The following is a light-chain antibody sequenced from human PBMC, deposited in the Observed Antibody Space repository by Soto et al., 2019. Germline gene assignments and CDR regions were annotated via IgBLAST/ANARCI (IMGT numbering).Light chain of an antibody. V-gene: IGLV2-14*01. CDR3: SSYSSSSTWV. CDR1: TGDVGAYNF. J-gene: IGLJ3*02. CDR2: EVS. Sequence: QSALTQPRSVSGSPGQSVTICCTGTTGDVGAYNFVSWYQLHPGKAPKLMIYEVSNRPSGVSNRFSGSKSGNTASLTISGLQAECEADYYFSSYSSSSTWVFGGGTKLTVL.